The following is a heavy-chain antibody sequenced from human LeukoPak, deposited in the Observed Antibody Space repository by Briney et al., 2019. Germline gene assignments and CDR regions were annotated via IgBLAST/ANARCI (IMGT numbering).Heavy chain of an antibody. D-gene: IGHD6-13*01. V-gene: IGHV3-23*01. CDR1: GFTFINYA. CDR3: AKAPSSSWYYFDY. Sequence: LAGGSLRLSCVGSGFTFINYAMAWVRQSPGRGLECVSSSSGSGASTHYADSVKGRFTISRDNSKNTLYPQMNSLRAEDTAVYYCAKAPSSSWYYFDYWGQGTLVTVSS. J-gene: IGHJ4*02. CDR2: SSGSGAST.